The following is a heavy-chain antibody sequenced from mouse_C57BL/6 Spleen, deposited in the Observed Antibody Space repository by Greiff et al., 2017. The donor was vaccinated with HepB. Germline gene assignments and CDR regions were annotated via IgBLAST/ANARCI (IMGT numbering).Heavy chain of an antibody. J-gene: IGHJ2*01. CDR2: INPSNGGT. CDR3: ARGGSSRYYFDY. Sequence: QVQLQQSGAELVRPGPSVKMSCKASGYTFTNYWIGWAKQRPGQGLEWIGNINPSNGGTNYNEKFKSKATLTVDKSSSTAYMQLSSLTSEDSAVYYCARGGSSRYYFDYWGQGTTLTVSS. D-gene: IGHD1-1*01. V-gene: IGHV1-63*01. CDR1: GYTFTNYW.